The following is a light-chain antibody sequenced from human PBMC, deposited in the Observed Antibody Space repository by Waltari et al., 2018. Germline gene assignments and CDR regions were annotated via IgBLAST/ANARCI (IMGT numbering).Light chain of an antibody. CDR3: QQRANWPIT. CDR2: DAS. Sequence: EIVLTQSPATLSLSPGESATLSCRARQRIDNYLAWYQQKPGQAPRRLIYDASYRATGIPVRFSGSGSGTDFTLTISSLEPEDFAVYYCQQRANWPITFGQGTRLEIK. CDR1: QRIDNY. V-gene: IGKV3-11*01. J-gene: IGKJ5*01.